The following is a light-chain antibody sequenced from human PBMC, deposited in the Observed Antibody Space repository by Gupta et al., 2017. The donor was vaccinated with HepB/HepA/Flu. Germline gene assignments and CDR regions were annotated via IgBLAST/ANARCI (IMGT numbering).Light chain of an antibody. J-gene: IGKJ4*01. CDR2: SVS. CDR3: LQDFSYPLT. V-gene: IGKV1-6*01. CDR1: QDIKSD. Sequence: AIQMTQSPSSLSASVGDRVTITCRATQDIKSDFYWYQQKAGKPPKLLIYSVSTLPSGVPSRFSGSRSGTDFTLTISSLQPEDIATYYCLQDFSYPLTFGGGTTVEIK.